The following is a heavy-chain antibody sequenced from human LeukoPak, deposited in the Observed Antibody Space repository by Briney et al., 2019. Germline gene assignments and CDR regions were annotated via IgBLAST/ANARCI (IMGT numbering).Heavy chain of an antibody. V-gene: IGHV3-23*01. CDR2: ISGSGDTT. Sequence: GGSLRLSCAASGFTFSNNDMSWVRQAPGKRLEWVSGISGSGDTTNYGDSVKGRFTISRDNSNNRLYLQMNSLRVEDTAVYYCARRGTYFGGFDYWGQGTLVTVPS. CDR1: GFTFSNND. CDR3: ARRGTYFGGFDY. D-gene: IGHD1-26*01. J-gene: IGHJ4*02.